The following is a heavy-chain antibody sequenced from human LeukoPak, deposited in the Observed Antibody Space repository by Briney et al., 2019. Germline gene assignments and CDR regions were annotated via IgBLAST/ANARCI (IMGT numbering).Heavy chain of an antibody. CDR3: AKDRNWNDAGYYFDY. CDR2: IGWNSGSI. J-gene: IGHJ4*02. CDR1: GFTFDDYA. Sequence: GGSLRLSCAASGFTFDDYAMHWVRQAPGKGLEWVSGIGWNSGSIGYADSVKGRFTISRDNAKNSLYLQMNSLRAEDTALYYCAKDRNWNDAGYYFDYWGQGTLVTVSS. V-gene: IGHV3-9*01. D-gene: IGHD1-1*01.